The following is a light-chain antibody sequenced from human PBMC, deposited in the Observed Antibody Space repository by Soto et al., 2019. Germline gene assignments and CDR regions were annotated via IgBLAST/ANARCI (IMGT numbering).Light chain of an antibody. CDR1: SSDVGGYNY. J-gene: IGLJ3*02. V-gene: IGLV2-11*01. Sequence: QSALTQPRSVSGSPGQSVTISCTGTSSDVGGYNYVSWYQHHPGKAPNSMIYDVSKRPSGVPDRFSGSKSGNTASLTISGLQAEDEADYYCRSYAGSYTWVFGGGTKVTVL. CDR3: RSYAGSYTWV. CDR2: DVS.